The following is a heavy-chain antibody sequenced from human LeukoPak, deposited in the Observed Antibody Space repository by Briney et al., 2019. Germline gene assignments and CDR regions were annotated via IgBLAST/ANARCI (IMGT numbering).Heavy chain of an antibody. J-gene: IGHJ4*02. CDR3: ARAGGTVTYFDY. D-gene: IGHD4-17*01. CDR2: ISSSSSYI. Sequence: GGSLRLSCAASGFTFSSYSMNWVRQAPGKGLEWVSSISSSSSYIYYADSVKGRFTISRDNAKNSLYLQMNSLRAEDTAVYYCARAGGTVTYFDYWGQGTLVTVSS. CDR1: GFTFSSYS. V-gene: IGHV3-21*01.